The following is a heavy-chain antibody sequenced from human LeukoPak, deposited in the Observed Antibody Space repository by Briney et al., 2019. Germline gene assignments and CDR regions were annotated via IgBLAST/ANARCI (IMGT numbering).Heavy chain of an antibody. CDR3: AGPRFGELLYDY. CDR2: IDGDASRT. D-gene: IGHD3-10*01. Sequence: ESGGSLRLSCAASGFTFNNYWIHWVRQVPGKDLVWVSRIDGDASRTNYADSVKGRFTISRDNSKNTLYLQMNSLRAEDTAVYYCAGPRFGELLYDYWGQGTLVTVSS. V-gene: IGHV3-74*01. CDR1: GFTFNNYW. J-gene: IGHJ4*02.